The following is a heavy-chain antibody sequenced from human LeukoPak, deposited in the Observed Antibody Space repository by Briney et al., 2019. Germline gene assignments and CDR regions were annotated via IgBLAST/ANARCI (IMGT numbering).Heavy chain of an antibody. Sequence: ASETLSLTCTVSGRSISSSDSYWGWIRQPPGKGLEWIGSIYYSGSTYYNPSLKTRLTVSVDTSRIQFSLKLTSVTAADTAVYYCARQRDYSERSGRALNYFDYWGQGTLVTVSS. D-gene: IGHD3-22*01. J-gene: IGHJ4*02. CDR2: IYYSGST. CDR1: GRSISSSDSY. CDR3: ARQRDYSERSGRALNYFDY. V-gene: IGHV4-39*01.